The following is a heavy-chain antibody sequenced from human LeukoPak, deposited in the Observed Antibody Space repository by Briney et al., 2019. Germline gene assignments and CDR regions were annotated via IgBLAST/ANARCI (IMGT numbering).Heavy chain of an antibody. V-gene: IGHV4-59*01. D-gene: IGHD5-18*01. CDR3: ARAGYSYGTGYYFDY. CDR2: IYYTGAT. CDR1: GFTFSDYY. Sequence: PGGSLRLSCAASGFTFSDYYMSWIRQAPGKGLEWIGYIYYTGATYYNPSLKSRVTISLDTSKNQFSLKLSSVTAADAAVYYCARAGYSYGTGYYFDYWGQGALVTVSS. J-gene: IGHJ4*02.